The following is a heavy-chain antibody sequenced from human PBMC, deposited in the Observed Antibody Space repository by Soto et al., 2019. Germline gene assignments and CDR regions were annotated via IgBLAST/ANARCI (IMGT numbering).Heavy chain of an antibody. CDR3: ARDLGTGYDSGDY. J-gene: IGHJ4*02. D-gene: IGHD5-12*01. Sequence: QVQLVQSGAEVKKPGSSVKVSCTASGDIFSGYSISWVRQAPGQGLEWMGGIIPLFGSTNYAPKFQGRVTITADQSTNTGYMELSSLKSEDTAVYYCARDLGTGYDSGDYWGQGNLVTVSS. V-gene: IGHV1-69*12. CDR1: GDIFSGYS. CDR2: IIPLFGST.